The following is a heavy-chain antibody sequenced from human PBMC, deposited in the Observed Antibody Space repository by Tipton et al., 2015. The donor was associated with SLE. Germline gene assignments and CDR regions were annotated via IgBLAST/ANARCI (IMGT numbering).Heavy chain of an antibody. CDR3: VRVEGAYDQYYFDS. CDR2: VFYGGTS. V-gene: IGHV4-59*01. Sequence: TLSLTCTVSGGSISSYYWSWIRQPPGKSLEWIGTVFYGGTSYYNPSLNSRVTISVDTSKNQFSLKLSSVTAADTAIYYCVRVEGAYDQYYFDSWGQGALVTVSS. CDR1: GGSISSYY. D-gene: IGHD5-12*01. J-gene: IGHJ4*02.